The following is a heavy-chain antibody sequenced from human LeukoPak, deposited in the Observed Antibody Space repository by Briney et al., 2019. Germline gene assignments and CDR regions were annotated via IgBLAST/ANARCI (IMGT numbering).Heavy chain of an antibody. CDR1: GYTFTGYY. CDR3: ARGMEPYYYMDV. D-gene: IGHD1-26*01. Sequence: GASMKVSCKASGYTFTGYYIHWVRQAPGQGLEWMGWINPNSGGTNYAQKFQGRVTMTRDTSISTAYMELSRLRSDDTAVYYCARGMEPYYYMDVWGKGTTVTVSS. CDR2: INPNSGGT. V-gene: IGHV1-2*02. J-gene: IGHJ6*03.